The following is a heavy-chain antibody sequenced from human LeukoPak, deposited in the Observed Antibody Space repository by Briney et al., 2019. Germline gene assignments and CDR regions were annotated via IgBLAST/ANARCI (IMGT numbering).Heavy chain of an antibody. D-gene: IGHD3-22*01. CDR2: IYYSGST. Sequence: PSETLSLTCTVSGGSISSYYWSWIRQPPGKGLEWIGYIYYSGSTNYNPSLKSRVTISVDTSKNQFSLKLSSVTAADTAVHYCARVGSSGHPIWGQGTLVTVSS. CDR1: GGSISSYY. J-gene: IGHJ4*02. V-gene: IGHV4-59*01. CDR3: ARVGSSGHPI.